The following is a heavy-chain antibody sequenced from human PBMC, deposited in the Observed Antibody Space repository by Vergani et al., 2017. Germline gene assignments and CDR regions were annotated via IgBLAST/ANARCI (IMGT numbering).Heavy chain of an antibody. D-gene: IGHD6-13*01. CDR3: ARGYSSSWGEEYFQH. CDR1: GFTFSSYA. V-gene: IGHV3-30*04. CDR2: ISYDGSNK. Sequence: QVQLVESGGGVVQPGRSLRLSCAASGFTFSSYAMHWVRQAPGKGLEWVAVISYDGSNKYYADSVKGRFTISRDNSKNTLYLQMNSLRAEDTAVYYCARGYSSSWGEEYFQHGGQGTLATVSS. J-gene: IGHJ1*01.